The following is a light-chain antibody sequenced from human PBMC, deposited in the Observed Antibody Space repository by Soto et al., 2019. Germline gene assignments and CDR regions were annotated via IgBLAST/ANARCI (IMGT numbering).Light chain of an antibody. CDR3: QQSPTTPHT. CDR1: QAVSTF. CDR2: AAS. Sequence: DIQMTQSPSSLSASVGDRVTISCRASQAVSTFLNWYQQKPGKAPKLLIYAASSLRSGVPSRFSGSGSGTNFTLTSSRLRPEDFATYSCQQSPTTPHTFGEGTKLDIK. V-gene: IGKV1-39*01. J-gene: IGKJ2*01.